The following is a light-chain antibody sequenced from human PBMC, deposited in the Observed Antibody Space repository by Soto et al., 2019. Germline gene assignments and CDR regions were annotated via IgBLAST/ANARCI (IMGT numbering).Light chain of an antibody. V-gene: IGLV2-14*01. J-gene: IGLJ1*01. CDR2: EVS. CDR3: SSYTSSSPRF. Sequence: QSVLTQPASMSGSPGQSITISCTGTSSDVGGYNYVSWYQQHPGKAPKLMIYEVSNRPPGVSNRFSGSKSGNTASLTISGLQAEDEADYYCSSYTSSSPRFFGTGTKSPS. CDR1: SSDVGGYNY.